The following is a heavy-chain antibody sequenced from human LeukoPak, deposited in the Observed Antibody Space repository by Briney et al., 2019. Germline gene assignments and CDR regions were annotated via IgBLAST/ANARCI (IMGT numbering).Heavy chain of an antibody. V-gene: IGHV4-30-4*08. CDR1: GGSISSGDYY. J-gene: IGHJ4*02. D-gene: IGHD3-3*01. Sequence: SETLSLTCAVSGGSISSGDYYWSWIRQPPGKGLEYIGHIYYSGSTYYNPSLKSRVTISEDTSKNQFSLQLNSVTAADTAVYYCARSYDPLYFDFWGQGTLVTVSS. CDR3: ARSYDPLYFDF. CDR2: IYYSGST.